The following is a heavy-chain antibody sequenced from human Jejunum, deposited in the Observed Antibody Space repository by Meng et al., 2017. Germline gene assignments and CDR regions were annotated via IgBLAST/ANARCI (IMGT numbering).Heavy chain of an antibody. J-gene: IGHJ3*02. D-gene: IGHD3-10*01. V-gene: IGHV3-74*01. CDR1: GFTFSPFG. CDR3: ARDRGNPDAFDI. Sequence: GDLVGVGGGLFEPGGSLSLSCVPSGFTFSPFGMHWVRQAPGKGLVWVSHINGDGRTTIYADSVKGRFAISRDNVKNTLYLQMNSLRDEDTAVYYCARDRGNPDAFDIWGQGTVVTVSS. CDR2: INGDGRTT.